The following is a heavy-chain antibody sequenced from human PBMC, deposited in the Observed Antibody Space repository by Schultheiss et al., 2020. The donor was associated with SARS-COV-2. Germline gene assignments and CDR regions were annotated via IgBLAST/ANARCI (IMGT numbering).Heavy chain of an antibody. V-gene: IGHV4-61*01. Sequence: SETLSLTCSVLRGSVSSGSHFWSWIRQSPEKGLEWIGYIYYSGSTNYNPSLKSRVTISVDTSKNQFSLKLSSVTAADTAVYYCARGDSSGYYLESSYWYFDLWGRGTLVTVSS. CDR2: IYYSGST. CDR1: RGSVSSGSHF. CDR3: ARGDSSGYYLESSYWYFDL. J-gene: IGHJ2*01. D-gene: IGHD3-22*01.